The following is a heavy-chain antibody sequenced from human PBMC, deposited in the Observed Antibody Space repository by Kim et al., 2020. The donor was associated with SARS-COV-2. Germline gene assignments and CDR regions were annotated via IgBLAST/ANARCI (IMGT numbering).Heavy chain of an antibody. D-gene: IGHD1-1*01. CDR3: SRGRRGTWNDRTDYGMDV. V-gene: IGHV4-34*01. Sequence: SETLPLTCGVSGGSFTYYYWSWIRQPPGKGLEWIGEVFHTGDTNYNPSLKSRMTISLDTSKKQFSLILSSVTAADTAVYYCSRGRRGTWNDRTDYGMDVWGQGTPVTVSS. CDR1: GGSFTYYY. CDR2: VFHTGDT. J-gene: IGHJ6*02.